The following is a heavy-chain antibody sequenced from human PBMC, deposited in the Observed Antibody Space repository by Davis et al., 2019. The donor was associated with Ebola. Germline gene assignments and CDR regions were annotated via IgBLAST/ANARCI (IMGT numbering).Heavy chain of an antibody. D-gene: IGHD3-3*01. J-gene: IGHJ6*02. Sequence: GESLKISCTASGFTFGDYAMSWVRQAPGKGLEWVGFIRSKAYGGTTEYAASVKGRFTISRDDSKSIAYLQMNSLKTEDTAVYYCTRGFLGYYYYGMDVWGQGTTVTVSS. CDR1: GFTFGDYA. CDR2: IRSKAYGGTT. CDR3: TRGFLGYYYYGMDV. V-gene: IGHV3-49*04.